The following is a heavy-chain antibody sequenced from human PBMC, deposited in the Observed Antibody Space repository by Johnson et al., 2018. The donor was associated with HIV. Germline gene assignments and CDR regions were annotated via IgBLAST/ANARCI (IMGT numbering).Heavy chain of an antibody. CDR2: LYSGGST. D-gene: IGHD3-22*01. J-gene: IGHJ3*02. Sequence: VQLVESGGGLVQPGGSLRLSCGASGFSVSDSYMNWVRQAPGQGLEWVSVLYSGGSTYYADSVKGRFTISRDNSKNTLYLQMNSLRAEDTAVYYCASKIVVVRGGVGTFDIWGQGTMVTVSS. CDR1: GFSVSDSY. CDR3: ASKIVVVRGGVGTFDI. V-gene: IGHV3-66*01.